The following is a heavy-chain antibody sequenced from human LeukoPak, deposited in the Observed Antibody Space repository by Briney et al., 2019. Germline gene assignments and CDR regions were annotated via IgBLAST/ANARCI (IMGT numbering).Heavy chain of an antibody. CDR3: ARGPPMSSDY. CDR2: MNPNSGNT. V-gene: IGHV1-8*02. D-gene: IGHD2-2*01. Sequence: ASVKVSCKASGYTFTGYYMHWVRQAPGQGLEWMGWMNPNSGNTGYAQKFQGRVTMTRNTSISTAYMELSSLRSEDTAVYYCARGPPMSSDYWGQGTLVTVSS. J-gene: IGHJ4*02. CDR1: GYTFTGYY.